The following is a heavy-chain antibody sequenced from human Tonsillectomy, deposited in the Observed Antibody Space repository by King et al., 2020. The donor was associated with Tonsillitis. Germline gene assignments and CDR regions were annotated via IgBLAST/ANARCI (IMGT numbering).Heavy chain of an antibody. CDR1: GFTFSSYW. Sequence: VQLVESGGGLVQPGGSLRLSCAASGFTFSSYWMHWVRQVPGKGLVWVSRINSDGSSTSYADSVKGRITISRDNAKNTLYLQMNSLRAEDTAEYYCARGSYYYDSSGYSEGIDYWGQGTLVTVSS. V-gene: IGHV3-74*01. CDR3: ARGSYYYDSSGYSEGIDY. J-gene: IGHJ4*02. CDR2: INSDGSST. D-gene: IGHD3-22*01.